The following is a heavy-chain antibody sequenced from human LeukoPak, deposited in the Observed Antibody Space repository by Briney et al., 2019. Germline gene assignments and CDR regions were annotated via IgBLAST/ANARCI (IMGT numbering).Heavy chain of an antibody. J-gene: IGHJ6*03. CDR2: TYYRSKWYN. V-gene: IGHV6-1*01. Sequence: SQTLSLTCAISGDSVSSNSAAWNWIRQSPSRGLEWLGRTYYRSKWYNDYAVSVKSRITINPDTSKNQFSLQLNSVTAADTAVYFCARDWGVEARPGYMDVWGKGTTVTVSS. CDR1: GDSVSSNSAA. CDR3: ARDWGVEARPGYMDV. D-gene: IGHD6-6*01.